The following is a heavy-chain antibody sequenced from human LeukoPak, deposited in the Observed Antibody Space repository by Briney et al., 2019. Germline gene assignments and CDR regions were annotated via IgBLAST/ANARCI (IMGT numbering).Heavy chain of an antibody. D-gene: IGHD3-10*01. V-gene: IGHV4-61*02. CDR3: ARGITMVRGVIITSGYFDY. J-gene: IGHJ4*02. CDR2: IYSTGSI. CDR1: GDSIIIGRYY. Sequence: PSETLSLTCNVSGDSIIIGRYYWSWIRQPAGKGLEWIGRIYSTGSINYNPSLKSRVTMSIDTSKNQFSLKLSSVTAADTAVYYCARGITMVRGVIITSGYFDYWGQGTLVTVSS.